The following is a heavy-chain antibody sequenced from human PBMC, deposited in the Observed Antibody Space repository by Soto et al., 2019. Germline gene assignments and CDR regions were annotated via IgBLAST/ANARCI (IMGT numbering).Heavy chain of an antibody. CDR2: ISGSGGNT. Sequence: GGFLRLSCAASGFTFSLYAMTWVRQAPGKGLEWVSSISGSGGNTNYADSVKGRFTVSRDNSKRTLSLQMHRLTEEDTAIYYCAKGLRRLLRTQYFFGLDVWGRGNTVT. CDR1: GFTFSLYA. D-gene: IGHD3-3*01. J-gene: IGHJ6*01. V-gene: IGHV3-23*01. CDR3: AKGLRRLLRTQYFFGLDV.